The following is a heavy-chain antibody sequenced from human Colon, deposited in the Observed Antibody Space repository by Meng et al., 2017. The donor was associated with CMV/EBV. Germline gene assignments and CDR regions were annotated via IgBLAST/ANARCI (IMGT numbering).Heavy chain of an antibody. CDR2: INPNSGAT. CDR1: GSTFTDYY. CDR3: ATAGGTNFYSYYFDY. D-gene: IGHD2/OR15-2a*01. Sequence: SGSTFTDYYLHWVRQAPGQGPEWMGWINPNSGATYYAQKFQGRVTLTRDTSINTAYMELSRPISDDTAVYFCATAGGTNFYSYYFDYWGQGTLVTVSS. J-gene: IGHJ4*02. V-gene: IGHV1-2*02.